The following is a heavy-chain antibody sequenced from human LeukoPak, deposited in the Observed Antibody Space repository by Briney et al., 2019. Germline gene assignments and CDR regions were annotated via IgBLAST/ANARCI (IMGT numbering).Heavy chain of an antibody. CDR1: GFTFSDYT. J-gene: IGHJ4*02. V-gene: IGHV3-21*01. CDR2: ISDRSTYI. CDR3: ASWTLVRCSTRGEGY. D-gene: IGHD2-2*01. Sequence: GGSLRLSCAASGFTFSDYTMYWVRQAPGKGLEWVSSISDRSTYIYYADSVKGRFTISRDNAKNSLYLQMNSLRVEDTAVYFCASWTLVRCSTRGEGYWGQGTLVTVSS.